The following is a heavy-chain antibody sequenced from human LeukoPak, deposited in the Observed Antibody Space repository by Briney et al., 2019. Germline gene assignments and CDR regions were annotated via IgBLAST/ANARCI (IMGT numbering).Heavy chain of an antibody. J-gene: IGHJ3*02. CDR2: INTNTGNP. CDR1: GYTFTSYA. V-gene: IGHV7-4-1*02. CDR3: ARAVVTAPHDAFDI. Sequence: ASVKVSCKASGYTFTSYAMNWVRQAPGQGLEWMGWINTNTGNPTYAQGFTGRFVFSLDTSVSTAYLQISSLKAEDTAVYYCARAVVTAPHDAFDIWGQGTMVTVSS. D-gene: IGHD2-21*02.